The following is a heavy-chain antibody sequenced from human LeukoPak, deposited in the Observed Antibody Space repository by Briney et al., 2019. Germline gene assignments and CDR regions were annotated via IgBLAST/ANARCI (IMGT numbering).Heavy chain of an antibody. Sequence: GGSLRLSCAASGFTFSDYNMNWVRQAPGKGLEWVSVISSSSTYIYYADSVKGRFTISRDNAKNSLYLQMNSLRAEDTAVYYCARAPYDSGGYYDYYFDYWGQGTLVTVSS. D-gene: IGHD3-22*01. CDR2: ISSSSTYI. CDR3: ARAPYDSGGYYDYYFDY. J-gene: IGHJ4*02. CDR1: GFTFSDYN. V-gene: IGHV3-21*04.